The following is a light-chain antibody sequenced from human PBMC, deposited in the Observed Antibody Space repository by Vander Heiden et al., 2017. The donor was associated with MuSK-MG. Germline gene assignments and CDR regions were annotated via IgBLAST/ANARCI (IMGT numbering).Light chain of an antibody. CDR2: DAS. CDR3: QQRSNWPLT. V-gene: IGKV3-11*01. Sequence: EIVLTQSPATLSLSPGARAPLSCRASQSVSSYLAWYQQKPGQAPRLLIYDASNRATGIPARFSGSGSGTDFTLTISSLEPEDCAVYYCQQRSNWPLTFGGGTKVEIK. J-gene: IGKJ4*01. CDR1: QSVSSY.